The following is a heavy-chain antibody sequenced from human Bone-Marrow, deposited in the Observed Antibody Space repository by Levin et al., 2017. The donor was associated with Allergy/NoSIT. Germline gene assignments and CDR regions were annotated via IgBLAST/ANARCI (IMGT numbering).Heavy chain of an antibody. CDR3: TRRQYGSGSSVDTLLLKHNKPSTPYGMDV. J-gene: IGHJ6*02. D-gene: IGHD3-10*01. CDR2: IRSKANSYAT. Sequence: PGGSLRLSCAASGFTFSGSAMHWVRQASGNGLEWVGRIRSKANSYATAYAASVKGRFTISRDDSKNTAYLQMNSLKTEDTAVYYCTRRQYGSGSSVDTLLLKHNKPSTPYGMDVWGQGTTVTVSS. V-gene: IGHV3-73*01. CDR1: GFTFSGSA.